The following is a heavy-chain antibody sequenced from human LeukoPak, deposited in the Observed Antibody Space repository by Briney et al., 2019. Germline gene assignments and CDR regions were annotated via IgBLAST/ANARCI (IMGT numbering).Heavy chain of an antibody. CDR3: ARDSLAIVVVPAAIGY. D-gene: IGHD2-2*01. CDR2: ISASGSST. CDR1: GFTFSSCA. Sequence: GGSLRLSCAASGFTFSSCAMSWVRQAPGKGLEWVSAISASGSSTYYADSVKGRFTISRDKSTNTLYLQMNSLRAEDTAVYYCARDSLAIVVVPAAIGYWGQGTLVTVSS. V-gene: IGHV3-23*01. J-gene: IGHJ4*02.